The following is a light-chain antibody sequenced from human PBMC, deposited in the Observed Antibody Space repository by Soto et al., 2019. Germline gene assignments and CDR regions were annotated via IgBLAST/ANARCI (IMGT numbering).Light chain of an antibody. CDR1: SSDVGGYNY. CDR2: DVS. V-gene: IGLV2-14*01. CDR3: SSYTSSSTLYVV. Sequence: QSALTQPASVSGSPGQSIPISCTGTSSDVGGYNYVSWYQQHPGKAPKLMIYDVSNRPSGVSNRFSGSKSDNTASLTISGLQAEDEADYYCSSYTSSSTLYVVFGGGTKLTVL. J-gene: IGLJ2*01.